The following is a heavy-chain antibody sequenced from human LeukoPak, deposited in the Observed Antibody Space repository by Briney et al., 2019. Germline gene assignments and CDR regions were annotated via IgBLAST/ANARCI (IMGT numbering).Heavy chain of an antibody. D-gene: IGHD6-13*01. Sequence: GGSLRLSCAASGFTFSDYWMNWVRQAPGKGLVWVSRINSDGSTTTYADSVKGRFTISRDNAKNTLYLQMNSLRAGDTAVYYCARVTLTAAGPPDYWGQGTLVTVSS. CDR1: GFTFSDYW. V-gene: IGHV3-74*01. CDR2: INSDGSTT. J-gene: IGHJ4*02. CDR3: ARVTLTAAGPPDY.